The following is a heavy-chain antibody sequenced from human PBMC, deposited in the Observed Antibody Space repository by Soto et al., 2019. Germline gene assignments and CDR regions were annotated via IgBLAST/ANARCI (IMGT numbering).Heavy chain of an antibody. CDR1: GGSFSGYY. CDR2: INHSGST. D-gene: IGHD5-12*01. Sequence: PSETLSLTCAVYGGSFSGYYWSWIRQPPGKGLEWIGEINHSGSTNYNPSLKSRVTISVDTSKNQFSLKLSSVTAADTAVHYCARTSGYRPVLPYFDYWGQGTLVTVSS. CDR3: ARTSGYRPVLPYFDY. J-gene: IGHJ4*02. V-gene: IGHV4-34*01.